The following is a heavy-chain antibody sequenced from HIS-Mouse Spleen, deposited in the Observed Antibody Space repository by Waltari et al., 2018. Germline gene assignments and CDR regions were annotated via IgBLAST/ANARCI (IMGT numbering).Heavy chain of an antibody. V-gene: IGHV4-34*01. CDR3: ARGGAQGVRGAFDI. Sequence: QVQLQQWGAGLLKPSETLSLTCAVYGGSFSGYYWSWIRQPPGKGREWIGEIKHSGSNNYTPSLKSRVTISVDTSKNQFSLKLSSVTAADTAVYYCARGGAQGVRGAFDIWGQGTMVTVSS. J-gene: IGHJ3*02. CDR1: GGSFSGYY. D-gene: IGHD3-10*01. CDR2: IKHSGSN.